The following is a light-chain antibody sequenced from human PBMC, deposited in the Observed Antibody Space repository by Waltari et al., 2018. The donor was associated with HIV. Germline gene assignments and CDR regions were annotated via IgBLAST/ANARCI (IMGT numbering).Light chain of an antibody. CDR3: QVWDTRSDHPVV. Sequence: SYFLTQPPSVSVAPGQTARITCGGTNIGSRSVHWYQQKPGQAPVMVVFDDTHRPSGIPERFSGSNSGNTATLTITRVEAGDEADYFCQVWDTRSDHPVVFGGGTNLTVL. CDR1: NIGSRS. V-gene: IGLV3-21*02. J-gene: IGLJ2*01. CDR2: DDT.